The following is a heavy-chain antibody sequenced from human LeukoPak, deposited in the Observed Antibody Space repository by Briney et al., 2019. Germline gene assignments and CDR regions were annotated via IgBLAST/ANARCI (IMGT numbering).Heavy chain of an antibody. CDR2: VYYSGST. CDR1: GGSFSSTTYY. D-gene: IGHD3-22*01. Sequence: PSETLSLTCTVSGGSFSSTTYYWGWIRQPPGKGLEWIGSVYYSGSTYYNQSLKSRVTISVDTSKNQLSLKLTSVTAAGTAVYYCARQYYDSSGYYPWYFDCWGQGTLVTVSS. V-gene: IGHV4-39*01. J-gene: IGHJ4*02. CDR3: ARQYYDSSGYYPWYFDC.